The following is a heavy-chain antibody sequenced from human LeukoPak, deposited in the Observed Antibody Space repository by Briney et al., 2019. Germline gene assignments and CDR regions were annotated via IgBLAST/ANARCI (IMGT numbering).Heavy chain of an antibody. CDR3: VRSVEGNFDY. CDR1: GFTFSIYS. CDR2: MTSDTRTI. J-gene: IGHJ4*02. V-gene: IGHV3-48*02. Sequence: PGGSLRLSCAASGFTFSIYSMNWVRQAPGKGLEWVSYMTSDTRTIYYADSVRGRFTISRDNAKNSLHLQMNSLRDDDMAIYYCVRSVEGNFDYWGQGTLVTVSS.